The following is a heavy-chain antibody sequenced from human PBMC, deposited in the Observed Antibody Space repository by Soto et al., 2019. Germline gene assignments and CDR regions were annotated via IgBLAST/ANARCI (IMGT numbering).Heavy chain of an antibody. CDR3: ARGAVTGTSIFDY. J-gene: IGHJ4*02. V-gene: IGHV3-48*02. Sequence: PGGSLRLSCAVSGFTLTTYSMNWVHQAPGKGLEWISFINKNGFTIYYADSVKGRFTISRDYAKNSLYLQMDSLRHEDTAVYYCARGAVTGTSIFDYWGLGTLVTVSS. CDR2: INKNGFTI. D-gene: IGHD6-19*01. CDR1: GFTLTTYS.